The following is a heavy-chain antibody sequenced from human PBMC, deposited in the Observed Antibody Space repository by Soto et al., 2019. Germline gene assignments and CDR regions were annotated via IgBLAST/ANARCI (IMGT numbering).Heavy chain of an antibody. CDR1: GFTFSSYG. J-gene: IGHJ4*02. Sequence: QVQLVESGGGVVQPGRSLRLSCAASGFTFSSYGMHWVRQAPGKGLEWVAVISYDGSNKYYADSVKGRFTISRDNSKNTLFRQMNSLRAEDTAVYYCAKDYGCNSDAFDYWGQGTLVTVSS. V-gene: IGHV3-30*18. D-gene: IGHD4-17*01. CDR2: ISYDGSNK. CDR3: AKDYGCNSDAFDY.